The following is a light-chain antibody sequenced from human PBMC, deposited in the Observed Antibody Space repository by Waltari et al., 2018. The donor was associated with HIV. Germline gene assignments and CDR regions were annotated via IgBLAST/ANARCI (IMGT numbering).Light chain of an antibody. Sequence: QSALTQPRSVSGSPGQSVTISCTGTSSDVGGYNYVSWYQQHPGKAPKLMIYDVSKRPSGVPDRFSCSKSGNTAALTISGLQAEDEADYYCCSYAGSYTLWVFGGGTKLTVL. J-gene: IGLJ3*02. CDR3: CSYAGSYTLWV. V-gene: IGLV2-11*01. CDR1: SSDVGGYNY. CDR2: DVS.